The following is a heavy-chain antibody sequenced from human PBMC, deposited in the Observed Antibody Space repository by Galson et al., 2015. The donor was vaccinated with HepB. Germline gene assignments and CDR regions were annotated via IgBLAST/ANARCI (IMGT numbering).Heavy chain of an antibody. D-gene: IGHD3-22*01. V-gene: IGHV3-11*06. CDR1: GFTFSDYY. CDR2: ISSSSSYT. Sequence: SLRLSCAASGFTFSDYYMSWIRQAPRKGLEWVSYISSSSSYTNYAASVKGRFTISRDNAKNSLYLQMNSLRAEDTAVYYCASLYDSSGYYYEGAPEDYWGQGTLVTVSS. J-gene: IGHJ4*02. CDR3: ASLYDSSGYYYEGAPEDY.